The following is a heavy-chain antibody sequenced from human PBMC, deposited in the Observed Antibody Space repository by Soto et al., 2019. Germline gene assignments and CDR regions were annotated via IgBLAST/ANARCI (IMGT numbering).Heavy chain of an antibody. CDR3: ARLRGNQLTGETYYYYGMEV. CDR2: IIPLFGAP. V-gene: IGHV1-69*06. CDR1: GGTLSSYS. D-gene: IGHD7-27*01. Sequence: QVQLVQSGAEVKKPGSSVKVSCKASGGTLSSYSISWVRQAPGQGLEWMGGIIPLFGAPNYAQKFLGRVRSTADKSTGTAYMEVSSLRSEDTAVYYCARLRGNQLTGETYYYYGMEVWGQGTTVIVSS. J-gene: IGHJ6*02.